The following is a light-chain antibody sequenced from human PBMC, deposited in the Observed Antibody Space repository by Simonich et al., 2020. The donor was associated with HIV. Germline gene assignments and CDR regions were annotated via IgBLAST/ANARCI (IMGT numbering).Light chain of an antibody. Sequence: DIQMTQSPSAMSASVGDRVTITCRASQDISNYLAWFQQKPGKVPKRLIYAASSLQSGVPSRFSGSGSGTEFTLTISSLQPEDFAVYYCQQRVHWPPITFGQGTRLEIK. CDR2: AAS. CDR1: QDISNY. V-gene: IGKV1-17*03. J-gene: IGKJ5*01. CDR3: QQRVHWPPIT.